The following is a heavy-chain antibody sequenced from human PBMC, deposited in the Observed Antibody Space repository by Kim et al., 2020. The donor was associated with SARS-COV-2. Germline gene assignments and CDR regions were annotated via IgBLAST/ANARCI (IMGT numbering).Heavy chain of an antibody. CDR2: IYTSGST. J-gene: IGHJ4*02. D-gene: IGHD3-22*01. Sequence: SETLSLTCTVSGGSISSYYWSWIRQPAGKGLEWIGRIYTSGSTNYNPSLKSRVTMSVDTSKNQFSLKLSSVTAADTAVYYCARDRGTMIDVADLDYWGQGTLVTVSS. CDR1: GGSISSYY. CDR3: ARDRGTMIDVADLDY. V-gene: IGHV4-4*07.